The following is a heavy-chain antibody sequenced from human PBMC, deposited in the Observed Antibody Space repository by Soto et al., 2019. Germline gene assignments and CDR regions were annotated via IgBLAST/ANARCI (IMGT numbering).Heavy chain of an antibody. CDR2: IYYSGST. CDR1: GGSISSSSYY. Sequence: SETLSLTCTVSGGSISSSSYYWGWIGQPPGKGLEWIGSIYYSGSTYYNPSLKSRVTISVDTSKNQFSLKLSSVTAADTAVCYCARHGLGMVRGVGYYYYGMDVWGQGTTVTVSS. CDR3: ARHGLGMVRGVGYYYYGMDV. J-gene: IGHJ6*02. V-gene: IGHV4-39*01. D-gene: IGHD3-10*01.